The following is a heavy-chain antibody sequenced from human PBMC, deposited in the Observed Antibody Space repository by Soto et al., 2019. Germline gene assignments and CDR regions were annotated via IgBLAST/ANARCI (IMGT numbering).Heavy chain of an antibody. Sequence: EVQLVESGGGLVKPGGSLRRSGSASGFTFSNVLMSWVRQAPGKGLELVGLIKRKIAGGTTDYAAPVKGRFPISRDDSKDPLYLQMHSLKSEDTAVYYCNTISHSSGYCHEYWGQGTLVTVSS. J-gene: IGHJ4*02. CDR1: GFTFSNVL. CDR2: IKRKIAGGTT. V-gene: IGHV3-15*01. CDR3: NTISHSSGYCHEY. D-gene: IGHD3-22*01.